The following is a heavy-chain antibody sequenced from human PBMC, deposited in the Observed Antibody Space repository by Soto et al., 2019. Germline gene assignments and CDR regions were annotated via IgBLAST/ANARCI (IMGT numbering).Heavy chain of an antibody. CDR1: GGSISDFY. D-gene: IGHD3-3*01. CDR3: ARGGGYDFRSSQAPPIDV. J-gene: IGHJ6*02. Sequence: QVQLQESGPGLVKPSETLSLTCNVSGGSISDFYWSWIRQSPGKRLEWIGYLYYTGRTNYNPALKSRFTLSLDTCKKQFSLKVRSVPAADTAVYYGARGGGYDFRSSQAPPIDVGGEGTTVTVSS. V-gene: IGHV4-59*01. CDR2: LYYTGRT.